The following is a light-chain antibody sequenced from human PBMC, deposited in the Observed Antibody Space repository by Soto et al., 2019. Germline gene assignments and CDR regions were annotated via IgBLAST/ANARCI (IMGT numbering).Light chain of an antibody. V-gene: IGLV2-8*01. CDR3: SSLAGNSDVV. J-gene: IGLJ2*01. CDR1: SSDVGGYNY. Sequence: QSALTQPPSASGSPGQSVTISCTGTSSDVGGYNYVSWYQQHPGKAPKLMISEVSKRPSGVPDRCSGSKSGNTASLTVSGLQAEDEGDYCCSSLAGNSDVVFGGGTKLAVL. CDR2: EVS.